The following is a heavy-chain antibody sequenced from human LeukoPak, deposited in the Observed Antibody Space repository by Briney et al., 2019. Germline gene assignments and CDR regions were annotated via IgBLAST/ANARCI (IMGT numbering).Heavy chain of an antibody. J-gene: IGHJ4*02. Sequence: GGFLGLFCAAPGFTFSRYWKSWVPAAPGKGLEWVANIKQDGSEKYYVDSVKGRFTISRDNAKNSLYLQMNSLRAEDTAVYYCARGRSYGYSYDYWGQGTLVTVSS. D-gene: IGHD5-18*01. CDR2: IKQDGSEK. CDR3: ARGRSYGYSYDY. V-gene: IGHV3-7*03. CDR1: GFTFSRYW.